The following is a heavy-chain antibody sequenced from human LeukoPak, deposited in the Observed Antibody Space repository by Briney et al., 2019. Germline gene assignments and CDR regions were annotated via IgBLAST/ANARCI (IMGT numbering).Heavy chain of an antibody. Sequence: GESLKISCKGSGYSFNNYWIAWVRQMPGKGLELMGITYPGDSDTRYSPSFQGQVTISADKSITTAYLQWSSLKASDTAIYYCARYLHYATFFDYWGQGTLVTVSS. CDR2: TYPGDSDT. D-gene: IGHD3-16*01. CDR3: ARYLHYATFFDY. V-gene: IGHV5-51*01. J-gene: IGHJ4*02. CDR1: GYSFNNYW.